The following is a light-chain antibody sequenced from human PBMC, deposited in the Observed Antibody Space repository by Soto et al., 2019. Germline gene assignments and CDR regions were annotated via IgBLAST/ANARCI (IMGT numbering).Light chain of an antibody. V-gene: IGKV1-9*01. J-gene: IGKJ5*01. CDR2: AAS. CDR1: QGISSY. CDR3: QQLNSYLT. Sequence: IQLTQSPSSLSASVGDRVTITCRASQGISSYLAWYQQKPGKAPKLLIYAASTLQSGVPSRFSGSGSGTDFTLTTSSLQPEDFATYYCQQLNSYLTFGQGTRLEIK.